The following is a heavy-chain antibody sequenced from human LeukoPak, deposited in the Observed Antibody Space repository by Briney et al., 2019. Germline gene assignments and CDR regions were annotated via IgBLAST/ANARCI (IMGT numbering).Heavy chain of an antibody. J-gene: IGHJ5*02. Sequence: GASVKVSCKASGYTFTGYYIHWVRQAPGRGLEWMGWINPTSFGTKYEQKFQGRVTMTRDTSISTDYMELSDLRSDDTAVYYCARFRGSGWYSFDLWGQGTLVTVSS. CDR3: ARFRGSGWYSFDL. V-gene: IGHV1-2*02. D-gene: IGHD6-19*01. CDR1: GYTFTGYY. CDR2: INPTSFGT.